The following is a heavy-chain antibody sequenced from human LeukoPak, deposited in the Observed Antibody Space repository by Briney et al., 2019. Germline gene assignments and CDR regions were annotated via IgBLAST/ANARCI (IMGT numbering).Heavy chain of an antibody. CDR2: INPNSGGT. CDR3: ARDDNYCSSTSCYGGSVDY. J-gene: IGHJ4*02. D-gene: IGHD2-2*01. Sequence: ASVKVSCKASGYTFTSYYMHWVRQAPGQGLEWMGWINPNSGGTNYAQKFQGRVTMTRDTSISTAYMELSRLRSDDTAVYYCARDDNYCSSTSCYGGSVDYWGQGTLVTVSS. CDR1: GYTFTSYY. V-gene: IGHV1-2*02.